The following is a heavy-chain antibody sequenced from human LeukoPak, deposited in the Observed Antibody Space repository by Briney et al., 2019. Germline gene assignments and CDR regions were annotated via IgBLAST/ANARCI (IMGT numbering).Heavy chain of an antibody. CDR2: ISSSSSYI. CDR3: ASEGGYGSGSYHY. Sequence: SGGSLRLSCAASGFTFSSYWMHWVRQAPGKGLVWVSSISSSSSYIHYADSVKGRFTISRDNAKNSLYLQMNSLRAEDTAVYYCASEGGYGSGSYHYWGQGTLVTVSS. J-gene: IGHJ4*02. CDR1: GFTFSSYW. V-gene: IGHV3-21*01. D-gene: IGHD3-10*01.